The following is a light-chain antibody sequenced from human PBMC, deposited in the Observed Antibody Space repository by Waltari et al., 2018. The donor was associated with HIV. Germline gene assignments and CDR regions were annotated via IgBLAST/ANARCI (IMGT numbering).Light chain of an antibody. CDR3: QHSRA. CDR1: QTINNH. CDR2: AAS. J-gene: IGKJ1*01. V-gene: IGKV1-39*01. Sequence: DIQMTQSPSSVSASVGDRVTITCRASQTINNHLNWYQQEPGKAPKLLIYAASSLQSGVPSRFSGSGSGTDFTLTISSLQPEDFTTYFCQHSRAFGQGTKVEIK.